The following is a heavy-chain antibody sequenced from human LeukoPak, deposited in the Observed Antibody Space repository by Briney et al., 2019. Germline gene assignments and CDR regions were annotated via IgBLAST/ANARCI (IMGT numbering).Heavy chain of an antibody. CDR3: ARDLQGSYYDSSGS. V-gene: IGHV3-33*01. J-gene: IGHJ5*02. CDR2: IWYDGSNK. CDR1: GFTFSSYG. Sequence: GRSLRLSCAASGFTFSSYGMHWVRQAPGKGLEWVAVIWYDGSNKYYAASVKGRFTISRDNSKNTLYLQMNSLRAEDTAVYYCARDLQGSYYDSSGSWGQGTLVTVSS. D-gene: IGHD3-22*01.